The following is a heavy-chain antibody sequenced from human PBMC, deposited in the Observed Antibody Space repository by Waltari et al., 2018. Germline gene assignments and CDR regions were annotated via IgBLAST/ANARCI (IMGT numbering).Heavy chain of an antibody. D-gene: IGHD5-12*01. Sequence: EVQLVESGGGLIQPGGSLRLSCAASGFAVSSNYMSWVRQAPGTGLGCVPVFDSGGSTYSPASGEGRVPSARDNSRTTRDLQMNSRRAEDTAVYYCARGGGVATIRWGQGTLVTVSS. CDR1: GFAVSSNY. CDR3: ARGGGVATIR. CDR2: FDSGGST. V-gene: IGHV3-53*01. J-gene: IGHJ4*02.